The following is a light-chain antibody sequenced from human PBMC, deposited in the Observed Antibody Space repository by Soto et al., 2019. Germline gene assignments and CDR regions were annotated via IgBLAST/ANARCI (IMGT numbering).Light chain of an antibody. CDR3: CSYAGSSTFYV. CDR2: EGS. CDR1: SRDVGSYNL. Sequence: QSALTQPASVSGSPGQSITISCTGTSRDVGSYNLVSWYQQHPGKAPKLMIYEGSKRPSGVSNRFSGSKSGNTASLTISGLQAEDEADYYCCSYAGSSTFYVFGIGTKLTVL. J-gene: IGLJ1*01. V-gene: IGLV2-23*01.